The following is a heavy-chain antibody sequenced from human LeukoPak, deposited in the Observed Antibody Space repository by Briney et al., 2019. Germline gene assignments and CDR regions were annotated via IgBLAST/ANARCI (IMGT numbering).Heavy chain of an antibody. J-gene: IGHJ3*02. CDR1: GYTFSTYD. V-gene: IGHV1-8*03. CDR3: AREPWGSPSDAFDI. CDR2: MNPNSGNT. D-gene: IGHD3-16*01. Sequence: GASVKVSCKTSGYTFSTYDINWVRQAAGQGLEWMGWMNPNSGNTGFAQKFQGRATITRDTSITTAYLELSSLRSEDTAVYYCAREPWGSPSDAFDIWGQGTMVTVSS.